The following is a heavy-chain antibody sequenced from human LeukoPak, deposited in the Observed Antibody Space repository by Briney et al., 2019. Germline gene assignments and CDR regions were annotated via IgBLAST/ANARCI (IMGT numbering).Heavy chain of an antibody. CDR2: IYPGDSDT. Sequence: SLWIGWVRQMPGKGLEWMGIIYPGDSDTRYSPSFQGQVTISADKSISTAYLQWSSLKASDTAMYYCARHRYCSGGSCYSDYWGQGTLVTVSS. D-gene: IGHD2-15*01. CDR1: SLW. V-gene: IGHV5-51*01. J-gene: IGHJ4*02. CDR3: ARHRYCSGGSCYSDY.